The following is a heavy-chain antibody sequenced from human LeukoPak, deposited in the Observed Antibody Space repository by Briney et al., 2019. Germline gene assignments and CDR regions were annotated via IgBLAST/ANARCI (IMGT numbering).Heavy chain of an antibody. V-gene: IGHV4-34*01. CDR2: INHSGST. CDR3: ARTTEGGYTYDYFYYYYMDV. Sequence: PSETLSLTCAVYGGSFSGYYWSWIRQPPGKGLEWIGEINHSGSTNYNPSLKSRVTISVDTSKNQFSLKLSSVTAADTAVYFCARTTEGGYTYDYFYYYYMDVWGKGTTVTISS. CDR1: GGSFSGYY. J-gene: IGHJ6*03. D-gene: IGHD5-18*01.